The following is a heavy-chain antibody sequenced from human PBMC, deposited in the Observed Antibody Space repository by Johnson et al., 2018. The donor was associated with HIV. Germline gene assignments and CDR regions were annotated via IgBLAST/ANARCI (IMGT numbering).Heavy chain of an antibody. CDR2: IWYDGSNK. CDR1: GFTFSSYG. Sequence: QVQLVESGGGVVQPGRSLRLSCAASGFTFSSYGMHWVRQAPGKGLEWVAVIWYDGSNKYYADPVNGRFTISRDNSKNTLYLQMNSLRAEDTAVYYCAKDSSVLLCFDIWGQGTMVTVSS. J-gene: IGHJ3*02. V-gene: IGHV3-33*06. D-gene: IGHD3-10*01. CDR3: AKDSSVLLCFDI.